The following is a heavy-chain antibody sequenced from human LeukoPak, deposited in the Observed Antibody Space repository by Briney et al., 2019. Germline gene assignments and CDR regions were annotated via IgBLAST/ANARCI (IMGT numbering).Heavy chain of an antibody. V-gene: IGHV3-11*06. CDR3: TRQVGTYDY. CDR1: GFTFSDYY. Sequence: GGSLRLSCAASGFTFSDYYMNWIRQAPGKGLEWVSYISTTSSFTKYADSVKGRFTISRDNAKNSLFLKMDSLRAEYTDVYYCTRQVGTYDYWGQGTLVTVSS. CDR2: ISTTSSFT. D-gene: IGHD1-1*01. J-gene: IGHJ4*02.